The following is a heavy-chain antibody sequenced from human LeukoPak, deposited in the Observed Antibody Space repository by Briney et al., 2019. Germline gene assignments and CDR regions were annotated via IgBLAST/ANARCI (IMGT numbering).Heavy chain of an antibody. J-gene: IGHJ3*02. CDR2: ISSSSYI. Sequence: GGSLRLSCAASGFTFSSYSMNWVRQAPGKGLEWVSSISSSSYIYYADSVKGRFTISRDNAKNSLYLQMNSLRAEDTAVYYCARAHGDIVVVITGAFDIWGQGTMVTVSS. V-gene: IGHV3-21*01. CDR3: ARAHGDIVVVITGAFDI. D-gene: IGHD3-22*01. CDR1: GFTFSSYS.